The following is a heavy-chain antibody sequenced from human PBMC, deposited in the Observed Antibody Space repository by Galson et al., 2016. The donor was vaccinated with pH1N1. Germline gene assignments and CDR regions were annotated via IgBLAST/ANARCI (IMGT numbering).Heavy chain of an antibody. J-gene: IGHJ4*02. D-gene: IGHD3-22*01. CDR1: GFTFSSNW. CDR2: INQHGSEK. V-gene: IGHV3-7*01. Sequence: SLRLSCAASGFTFSSNWMSWVRQAPGKGLEWVASINQHGSEKYSVDSVKGRFTITRDNAKNSLYLQMNSLRAEDTAVYYCARDDLDYYDSSGYYFDYWGQGTLVTVSS. CDR3: ARDDLDYYDSSGYYFDY.